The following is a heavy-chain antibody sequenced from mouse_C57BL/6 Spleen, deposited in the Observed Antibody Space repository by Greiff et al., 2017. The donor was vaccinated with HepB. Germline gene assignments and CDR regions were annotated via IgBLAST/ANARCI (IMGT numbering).Heavy chain of an antibody. V-gene: IGHV1-19*01. CDR2: INPYNGGT. D-gene: IGHD2-5*01. J-gene: IGHJ2*01. Sequence: EVQLQQSGPVLVKPGASVKMSCKASGYTFTDYYMNWVKQSHGKSLEWIGVINPYNGGTSYNQKFKGKATLTVDMSSSTAYMELNSLTSEDSAVYYCARGDYSNYDFDYWGQGTTLTVSS. CDR3: ARGDYSNYDFDY. CDR1: GYTFTDYY.